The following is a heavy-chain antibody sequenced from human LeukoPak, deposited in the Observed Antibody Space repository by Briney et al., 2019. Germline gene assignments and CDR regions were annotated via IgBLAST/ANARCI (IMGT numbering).Heavy chain of an antibody. Sequence: PGGSLRLSCVASGFTFSSRDWMTWVRQAPGRGLQWVASMNEGGSHIYYEDSVKGRFTISRDNARKSLFLQMNSLRAEDTAVYYCARLFDGVTTFDYWGQGALVTVSS. J-gene: IGHJ4*02. CDR2: MNEGGSHI. V-gene: IGHV3-7*01. D-gene: IGHD1-1*01. CDR3: ARLFDGVTTFDY. CDR1: GFTFSSRDW.